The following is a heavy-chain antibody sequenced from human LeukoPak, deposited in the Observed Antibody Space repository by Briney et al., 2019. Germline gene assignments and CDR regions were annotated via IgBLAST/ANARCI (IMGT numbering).Heavy chain of an antibody. V-gene: IGHV1-46*01. CDR3: ARGIFYSSGWYSWFDP. CDR1: GYTFTSYY. D-gene: IGHD6-19*01. Sequence: ASVKVSCKASGYTFTSYYMHWVRQAPGQGLEWMGIINPSGGSTSYAQKFQGRATMTRDTSTSTVYMELSSLRSEDTAVYYCARGIFYSSGWYSWFDPWGQGTLVTVSS. J-gene: IGHJ5*02. CDR2: INPSGGST.